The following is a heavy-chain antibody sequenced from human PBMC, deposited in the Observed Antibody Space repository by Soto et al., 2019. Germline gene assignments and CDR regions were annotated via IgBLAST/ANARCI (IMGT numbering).Heavy chain of an antibody. CDR2: IYSGGST. J-gene: IGHJ6*02. D-gene: IGHD1-7*01. Sequence: GGSLRLSCAASGFTVSSNYMSWVRQAPGKGLEWVSVIYSGGSTYYADSVKGRFTISRDNSKNTLYLQMNSLRAEDTAVYYCARGGQNWNYIPYYYYYGMDVWGQGTTVTVSS. V-gene: IGHV3-66*01. CDR3: ARGGQNWNYIPYYYYYGMDV. CDR1: GFTVSSNY.